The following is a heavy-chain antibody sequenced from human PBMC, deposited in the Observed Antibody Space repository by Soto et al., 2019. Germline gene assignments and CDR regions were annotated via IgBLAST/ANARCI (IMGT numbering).Heavy chain of an antibody. J-gene: IGHJ6*02. V-gene: IGHV3-48*02. D-gene: IGHD2-2*01. CDR1: GFTLSTYS. Sequence: GRSLRLSCEVSGFTLSTYSMNWVRQAPGKGLEWVSFITSSGSTTYYADSVKGRFTVSRDNVKNSLFLQMNSLRDEDTAVYYCAREGLVLVPTTVNSDYYYYAMDVWGQGTTVTVSS. CDR2: ITSSGSTT. CDR3: AREGLVLVPTTVNSDYYYYAMDV.